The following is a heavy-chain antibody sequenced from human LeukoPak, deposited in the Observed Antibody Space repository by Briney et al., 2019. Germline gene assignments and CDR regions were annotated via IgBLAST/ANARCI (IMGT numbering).Heavy chain of an antibody. CDR2: IYYSGST. Sequence: SETLSLTCTVSGGSISRGGYYWSWIRQHPGKGLEWIGYIYYSGSTYYNPSLKSRVTISVDTSKNQFSLKLSSVTAADTAVYYCARDLASNWLDPWGQGTLVTVSS. J-gene: IGHJ5*02. D-gene: IGHD5-12*01. CDR1: GGSISRGGYY. CDR3: ARDLASNWLDP. V-gene: IGHV4-31*03.